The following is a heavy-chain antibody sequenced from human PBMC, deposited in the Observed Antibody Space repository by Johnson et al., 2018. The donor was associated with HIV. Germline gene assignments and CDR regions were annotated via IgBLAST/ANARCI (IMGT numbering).Heavy chain of an antibody. J-gene: IGHJ3*02. CDR1: GFTFSDYY. Sequence: QVQLVESGGGLVKPGGSLRLSCAASGFTFSDYYMSWIRQAPGMGLEWISYFSSSGSTRYYADSVKGRFTISRDNAKNSLYLQMNSRRAEDTGGYYCARAKNLFWSGYYDAFDIWGQGTMVTVSS. CDR3: ARAKNLFWSGYYDAFDI. V-gene: IGHV3-11*04. D-gene: IGHD3-3*01. CDR2: FSSSGSTR.